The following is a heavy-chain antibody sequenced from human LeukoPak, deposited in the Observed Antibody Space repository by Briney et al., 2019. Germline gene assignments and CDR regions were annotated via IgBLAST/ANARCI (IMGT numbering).Heavy chain of an antibody. Sequence: SETPSLTCTVSGGSISSSSYYWGWIRQPPGKGLEWIVRIYYSGSTYYNPSLKSRVTISVDTSKNQFSLKLSSVTAADTAVYYCARPSDQLLFGIDYWGQGTLVTVSS. CDR3: ARPSDQLLFGIDY. CDR2: IYYSGST. V-gene: IGHV4-39*01. D-gene: IGHD2-2*01. CDR1: GGSISSSSYY. J-gene: IGHJ4*02.